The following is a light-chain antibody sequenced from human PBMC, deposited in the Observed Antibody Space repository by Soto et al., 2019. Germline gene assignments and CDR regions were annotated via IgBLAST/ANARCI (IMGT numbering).Light chain of an antibody. CDR2: AAS. V-gene: IGKV1-9*01. CDR1: QGINDY. CDR3: QQFNTYPLT. Sequence: DIPLTQSPYFLSASVGDRVTITCRASQGINDYLAWYQQKPGKAPKLLIDAASTLQSEVPSRFSGSASGTEFTLTISSLQPEDFATYFLQQFNTYPLTFGAGTKVAV. J-gene: IGKJ4*01.